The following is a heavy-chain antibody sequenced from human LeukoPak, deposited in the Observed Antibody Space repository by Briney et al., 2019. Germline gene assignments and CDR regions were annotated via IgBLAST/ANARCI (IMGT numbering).Heavy chain of an antibody. Sequence: ASVKVSCKASGYTFTSNYMHWVRQAPGQGLEWMGWINPNSGGTNYAQKFQGRVTMTRDTSISTAYMELSRLRSDDTAVYYCARTNWNDEADYWGQGTLVTVSS. CDR2: INPNSGGT. D-gene: IGHD1-1*01. CDR3: ARTNWNDEADY. V-gene: IGHV1-2*02. CDR1: GYTFTSNY. J-gene: IGHJ4*02.